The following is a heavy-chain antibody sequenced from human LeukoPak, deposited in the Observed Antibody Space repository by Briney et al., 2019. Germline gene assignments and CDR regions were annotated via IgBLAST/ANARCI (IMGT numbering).Heavy chain of an antibody. J-gene: IGHJ4*02. CDR3: ARIHTGIFDY. Sequence: SGPALVKPSQTFTLTCTFSGFSLSTSGMCVSWIRQPPGKALEWLARIDWDDDKYYSTSLKTRLTISKDTSKNQVVLTMTNMDPVDTATYYCARIHTGIFDYWGQGTLVTVSS. CDR1: GFSLSTSGMC. D-gene: IGHD4-17*01. CDR2: IDWDDDK. V-gene: IGHV2-70*11.